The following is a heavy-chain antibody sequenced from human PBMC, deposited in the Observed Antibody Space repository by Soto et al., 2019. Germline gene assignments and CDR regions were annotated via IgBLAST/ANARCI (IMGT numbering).Heavy chain of an antibody. CDR2: IIPIFGTA. Sequence: GASVKVSCKASGGTFSSYAISRVRQAPGQGLEWMGGIIPIFGTANYAQKFQGRVTITADESTSTAYMELSSLRSEDTAVYYCARDAGIQLWFSFDYWGQGTLVTVSS. V-gene: IGHV1-69*13. CDR3: ARDAGIQLWFSFDY. D-gene: IGHD5-18*01. CDR1: GGTFSSYA. J-gene: IGHJ4*02.